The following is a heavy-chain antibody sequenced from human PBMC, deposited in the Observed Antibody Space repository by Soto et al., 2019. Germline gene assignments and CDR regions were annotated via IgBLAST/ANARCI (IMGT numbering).Heavy chain of an antibody. CDR2: MKQDGSET. V-gene: IGHV3-7*05. Sequence: PGGSLRLSCAASEFTISSYWMTWVRQAPGRGLGWVANMKQDGSETFYADSVKGRFTISRDSAKNEVYLQMNSPRAEDTAVYYCARGRRSGNTGFDCDYWGQGTLVTVSS. D-gene: IGHD5-12*01. J-gene: IGHJ4*02. CDR3: ARGRRSGNTGFDCDY. CDR1: EFTISSYW.